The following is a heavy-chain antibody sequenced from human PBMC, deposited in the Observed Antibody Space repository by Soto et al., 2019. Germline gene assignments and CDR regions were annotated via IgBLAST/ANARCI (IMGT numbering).Heavy chain of an antibody. D-gene: IGHD2-2*01. CDR1: GFTFSSYG. Sequence: PGGSLRLSCAASGFTFSSYGMHWVRQAPGKGLEWVAVISYDGSNKYYADSVKGRFTISRDNSKNTLYLQMNSLRAEDTAVYYCAKDRRTFSPPEYFQHWGQGTLVTVSS. CDR3: AKDRRTFSPPEYFQH. CDR2: ISYDGSNK. J-gene: IGHJ1*01. V-gene: IGHV3-30*18.